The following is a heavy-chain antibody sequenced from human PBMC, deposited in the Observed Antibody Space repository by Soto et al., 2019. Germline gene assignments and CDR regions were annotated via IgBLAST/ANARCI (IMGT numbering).Heavy chain of an antibody. CDR1: GFSLSNIGMG. CDR3: XXXXGYXXVDH. V-gene: IGHV2-5*02. Sequence: QITLKESGPPLVKPTQTLTLTCHFSGFSLSNIGMGVAWIRQPPGKALEWLALIYWDDDKTYSPSLKNRLTVTKDTSKNQVVLIMTNXXPXDTATXXXXXXXGYXXVDHWGQGILVTVSS. CDR2: IYWDDDK. J-gene: IGHJ4*02.